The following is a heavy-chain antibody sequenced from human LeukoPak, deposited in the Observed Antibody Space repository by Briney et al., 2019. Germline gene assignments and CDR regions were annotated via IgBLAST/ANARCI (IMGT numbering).Heavy chain of an antibody. CDR1: GFTFSSYG. J-gene: IGHJ4*02. D-gene: IGHD6-25*01. Sequence: GRSLRLSCAASGFTFSSYGMHWVRQAPGKGLEWVAVISYDGSNKYYADSVKGRFTISRDNSKNTLYLQMNSLRAEDTAVYYCAKDRSGGVNHYFDYRGQGTLVTVSS. CDR3: AKDRSGGVNHYFDY. V-gene: IGHV3-30*18. CDR2: ISYDGSNK.